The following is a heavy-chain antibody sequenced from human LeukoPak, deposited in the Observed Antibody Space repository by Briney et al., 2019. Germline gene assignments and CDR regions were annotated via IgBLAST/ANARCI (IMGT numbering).Heavy chain of an antibody. CDR1: GFSFSDSY. V-gene: IGHV3-11*01. Sequence: GGSLRLSCAASGFSFSDSYMSWIRQSPGQGLEWLSYIKSSDTSTFYADSVKGRFTVSRDNAKNSLYLQMNSLRAEDTAVYYCARRGNMSSHAFDIWGQGTVVTVSS. CDR3: ARRGNMSSHAFDI. D-gene: IGHD2/OR15-2a*01. J-gene: IGHJ3*02. CDR2: IKSSDTST.